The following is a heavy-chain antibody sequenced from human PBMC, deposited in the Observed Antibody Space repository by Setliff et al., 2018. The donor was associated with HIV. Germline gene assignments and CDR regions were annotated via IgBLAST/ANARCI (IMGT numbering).Heavy chain of an antibody. V-gene: IGHV3-49*04. CDR2: IRGKRGKAYGGTT. CDR3: ATDNGPSYSMDI. Sequence: GGSLRLSCTDSGFTFGDYAMTWVRQAPGKGLEWVGFIRGKRGKAYGGTTEYATSVKGRFTISRDDSKNTLYLQMNSLKIEDTAVYFCATDNGPSYSMDIWGQGTTVTVSS. CDR1: GFTFGDYA. J-gene: IGHJ6*02. D-gene: IGHD2-21*01.